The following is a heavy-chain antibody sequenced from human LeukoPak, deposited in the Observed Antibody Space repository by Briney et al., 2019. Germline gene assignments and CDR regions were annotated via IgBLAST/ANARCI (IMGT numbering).Heavy chain of an antibody. CDR1: GFTFSSYG. D-gene: IGHD3-10*01. CDR2: ISGSGGST. J-gene: IGHJ4*02. V-gene: IGHV3-23*01. CDR3: AKDLWFGELFSHNYFDY. Sequence: GGSLRLSCAASGFTFSSYGMSWVRQAPGKGLEWVSAISGSGGSTYYADSVKGRFTISRDNSKNTLYLQMNSLRAEDTAVYYCAKDLWFGELFSHNYFDYWGQGTLVTVSS.